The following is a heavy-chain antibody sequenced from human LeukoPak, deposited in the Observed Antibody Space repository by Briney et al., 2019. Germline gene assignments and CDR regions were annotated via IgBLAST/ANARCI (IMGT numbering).Heavy chain of an antibody. D-gene: IGHD3-10*01. CDR2: LYISGST. J-gene: IGHJ4*02. CDR1: GASISSYY. V-gene: IGHV4-4*07. CDR3: ARDRGSYYYGSGSYSPFDY. Sequence: PSETLSLTCTVSGASISSYYYNWIRQTAGRGLEWIGRLYISGSTDYNPSLKSRVTISVDTSNNQFSLNLNSVTTADTAVYYCARDRGSYYYGSGSYSPFDYWGQGTLVTVSS.